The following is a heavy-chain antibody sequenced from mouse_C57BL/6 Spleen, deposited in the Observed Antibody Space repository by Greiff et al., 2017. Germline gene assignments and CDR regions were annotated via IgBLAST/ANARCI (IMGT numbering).Heavy chain of an antibody. J-gene: IGHJ2*01. V-gene: IGHV10-3*01. CDR1: GFTFNTYA. D-gene: IGHD2-3*01. CDR3: VRDYDGCYGGY. Sequence: EVQVVESGGGLVQPKGSLKLSCAASGFTFNTYAMYWVRQAPGKGLEWVARIRSKSSNYATYYADSVKDSITISRDDSQSMLYLQKNNLKTEDTTMYYCVRDYDGCYGGYWGTGTTLTVSS. CDR2: IRSKSSNYAT.